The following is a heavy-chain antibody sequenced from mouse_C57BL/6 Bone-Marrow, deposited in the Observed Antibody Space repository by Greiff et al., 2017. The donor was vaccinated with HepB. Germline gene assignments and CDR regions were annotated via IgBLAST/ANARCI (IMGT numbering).Heavy chain of an antibody. CDR2: INPNNGGT. CDR1: GYTFTDYY. J-gene: IGHJ3*01. V-gene: IGHV1-26*01. CDR3: ARDSSGFFAY. Sequence: EVQLQQSGPELVKPGASVKISCKASGYTFTDYYMNWVKQSHGKSLEWIGDINPNNGGTSYNQKFKGKATLTVDKSSSTAYMELRSLPSEDSAVYYCARDSSGFFAYWGQGTLVTVSA. D-gene: IGHD3-2*02.